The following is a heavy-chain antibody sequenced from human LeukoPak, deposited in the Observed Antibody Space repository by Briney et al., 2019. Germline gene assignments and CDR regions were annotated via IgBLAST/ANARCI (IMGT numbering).Heavy chain of an antibody. D-gene: IGHD4-17*01. Sequence: PSETLSLTCTVSGASISSGSYYWSWIRQPAKKGLEWIGRIYSSGSTNYNPSLKSRVTMSVDTSKNQFSLKLSSVTAADTAVYYCARDRPDRGTVTGNFQHWGQGTLVTVSS. V-gene: IGHV4-61*02. CDR1: GASISSGSYY. CDR3: ARDRPDRGTVTGNFQH. CDR2: IYSSGST. J-gene: IGHJ1*01.